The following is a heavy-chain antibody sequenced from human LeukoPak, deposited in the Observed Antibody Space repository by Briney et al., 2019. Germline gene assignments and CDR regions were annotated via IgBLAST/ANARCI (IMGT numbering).Heavy chain of an antibody. D-gene: IGHD6-19*01. CDR1: GFTFDDYA. V-gene: IGHV3-9*01. CDR3: AKDKQWLVPNRVDGMDV. Sequence: GRSLRLSCSASGFTFDDYAMHWVRQAPGKGLEWVSGISWNSGSIGYADSVKGRFTISRDNAKNSLYLQMNSLRAEDTALYYCAKDKQWLVPNRVDGMDVWGQGTTVTVSS. CDR2: ISWNSGSI. J-gene: IGHJ6*02.